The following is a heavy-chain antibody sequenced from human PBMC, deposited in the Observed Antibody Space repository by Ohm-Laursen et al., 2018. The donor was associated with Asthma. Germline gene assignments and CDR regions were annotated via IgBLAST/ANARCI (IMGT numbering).Heavy chain of an antibody. CDR3: SRDPRRLTF. D-gene: IGHD1-1*01. J-gene: IGHJ6*02. CDR2: IGPSSRDI. V-gene: IGHV3-11*05. Sequence: SLRLSCTASGFTFSDSYMSWIRLAPGKGLESISYIGPSSRDIMYVDSVKGRFSISRDSARNSLYLQMNNLRAEDTAVYYCSRDPRRLTFWGQGTTVTFSS. CDR1: GFTFSDSY.